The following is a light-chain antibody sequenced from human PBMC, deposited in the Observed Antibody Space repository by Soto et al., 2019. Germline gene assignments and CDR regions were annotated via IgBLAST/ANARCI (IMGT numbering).Light chain of an antibody. V-gene: IGKV3-20*01. CDR3: QQYSTSPPLT. Sequence: EIVLTQSPDTLSLSPGEGATLSCRASQSVTNRYLAWYQHKPGQAPRLLIYGASTRATGISDRFSGSGFETNFILTVSRQEREEFAVYFCQQYSTSPPLTFGQGTRLEIK. CDR2: GAS. J-gene: IGKJ5*01. CDR1: QSVTNRY.